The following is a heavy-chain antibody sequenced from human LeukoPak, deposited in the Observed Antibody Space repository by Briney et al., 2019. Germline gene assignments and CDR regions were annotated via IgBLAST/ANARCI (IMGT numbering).Heavy chain of an antibody. J-gene: IGHJ4*02. V-gene: IGHV3-66*03. D-gene: IGHD6-6*01. CDR2: VYSYGDI. CDR1: GFTISAYY. Sequence: PGGSLRLSCAASGFTISAYYLAWVRQAPGKGLEWVSVVYSYGDIYCADSVKGRFTISRDIAKNTLNLQMNSLRPEDTAVYYCVRDTDGTSSRYFDYWGQGTLVTVSS. CDR3: VRDTDGTSSRYFDY.